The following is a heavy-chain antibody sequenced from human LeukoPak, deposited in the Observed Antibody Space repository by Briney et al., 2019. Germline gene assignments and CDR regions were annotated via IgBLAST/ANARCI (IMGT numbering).Heavy chain of an antibody. D-gene: IGHD2/OR15-2a*01. J-gene: IGHJ6*03. CDR1: GVTFSIYW. CDR3: AREKYYSRLGYYYYYLDV. CDR2: INQEVSEK. Sequence: GGALRHSCAASGVTFSIYWMSWVRHAPGEGLWWGSNINQEVSEKYYVDSVKGRVTISIDNAKNSLYLQIKRLRAKDTAVYYCAREKYYSRLGYYYYYLDVWGQGTTVTVSS. V-gene: IGHV3-7*01.